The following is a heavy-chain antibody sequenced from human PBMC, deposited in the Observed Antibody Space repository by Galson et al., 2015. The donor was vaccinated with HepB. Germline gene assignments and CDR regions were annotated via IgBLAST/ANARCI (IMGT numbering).Heavy chain of an antibody. CDR3: ATSELTWVGGRSDY. J-gene: IGHJ4*02. D-gene: IGHD1-7*01. V-gene: IGHV3-74*01. CDR1: GFTFSSYW. CDR2: VNGDGTFT. Sequence: SLRLSCAVSGFTFSSYWMHWVRQAPGKGLVWVSRVNGDGTFTTYADSVKGRFTISRDNAKNTLYLQMNSLTAEDTAVYYCATSELTWVGGRSDYWGQGTLVTVSS.